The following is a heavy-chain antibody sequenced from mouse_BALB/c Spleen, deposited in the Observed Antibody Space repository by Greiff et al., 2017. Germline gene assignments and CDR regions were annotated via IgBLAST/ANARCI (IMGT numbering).Heavy chain of an antibody. J-gene: IGHJ4*01. CDR2: IWRGGST. D-gene: IGHD1-1*02. CDR3: ARKGGWWDYYAMDY. CDR1: GFSLTSYG. Sequence: QVHVKQSGPGLVQPSQSLSITCTVSGFSLTSYGVHWVRQSPGKGLEWLGVIWRGGSTDYNAAFISRLSISKDNSKSQVFFKMNSLQANDTAIYYCARKGGWWDYYAMDYWGQGTSVTVSS. V-gene: IGHV2-2*02.